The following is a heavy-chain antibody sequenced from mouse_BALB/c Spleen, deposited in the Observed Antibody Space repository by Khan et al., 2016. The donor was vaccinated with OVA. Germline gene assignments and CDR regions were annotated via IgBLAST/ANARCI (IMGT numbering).Heavy chain of an antibody. D-gene: IGHD1-1*01. Sequence: EVQLQESGPELVKPGASMKISCKTSGYSFTDYTMNWVKQSHGKNLEWIGLINPYNGFTTYNQEFKAKATLTVDKSSSTAYMELLSLTSEDSAADYCARGNYYGSNSWFPYWGQGTLVTVSA. CDR3: ARGNYYGSNSWFPY. J-gene: IGHJ3*01. V-gene: IGHV1-18*01. CDR1: GYSFTDYT. CDR2: INPYNGFT.